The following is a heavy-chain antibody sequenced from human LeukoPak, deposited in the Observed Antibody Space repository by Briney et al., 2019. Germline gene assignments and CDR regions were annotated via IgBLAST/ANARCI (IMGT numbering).Heavy chain of an antibody. D-gene: IGHD2-2*01. CDR3: ARVPTREGY. CDR2: ISSGGSTI. Sequence: PGGSLRLSCAASGFTFSTYPMNWVRQAPGKGLEWVSYISSGGSTIYYADSVKGRFTIPRDNAKNSLYLQMNSLRAEDTAVYYCARVPTREGYWGQGTLVTVSS. V-gene: IGHV3-48*01. J-gene: IGHJ4*02. CDR1: GFTFSTYP.